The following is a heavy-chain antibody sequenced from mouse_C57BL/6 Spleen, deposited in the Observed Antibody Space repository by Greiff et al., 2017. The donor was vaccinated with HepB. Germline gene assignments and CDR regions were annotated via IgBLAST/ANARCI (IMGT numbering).Heavy chain of an antibody. V-gene: IGHV1-42*01. Sequence: EVKLQESGPELVKPGASVKISCKASGYSFTGYYMNWVKQSPEKSLEWIGEINPSTGGTTYNQKFKAKATLTVDKSSSTAYMQLKSLTSEDSAVYYWARGTTVVAKDHWYFDVWGTGTTVTVSS. D-gene: IGHD1-1*01. J-gene: IGHJ1*03. CDR3: ARGTTVVAKDHWYFDV. CDR1: GYSFTGYY. CDR2: INPSTGGT.